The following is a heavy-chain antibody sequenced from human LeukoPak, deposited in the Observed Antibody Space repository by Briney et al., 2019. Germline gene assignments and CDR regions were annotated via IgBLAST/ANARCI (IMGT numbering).Heavy chain of an antibody. CDR3: ARERSYYYYMDV. J-gene: IGHJ6*03. V-gene: IGHV3-48*03. Sequence: GGSLRLSCAASGFTFSSYEMNWVRQAPGKGLEWVSYISSSGSTIYYADSVKGRFTISRDNAKNSLYLQMNSLRAEDTAVYYCARERSYYYYMDVWGKGTTVTISS. CDR1: GFTFSSYE. CDR2: ISSSGSTI.